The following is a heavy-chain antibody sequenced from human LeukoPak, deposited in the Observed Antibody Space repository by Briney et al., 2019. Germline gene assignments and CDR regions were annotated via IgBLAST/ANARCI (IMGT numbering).Heavy chain of an antibody. Sequence: GGSLRLSCAASGFTFSDYYMSWIRQTPGKGLEWVSYISSSGTTMEYADSVKGRFTISRDNAKDSLYLQMNSLGAEDTAVYYCAKGHTYGMIWGQGTLVAVSS. J-gene: IGHJ4*02. CDR1: GFTFSDYY. CDR3: AKGHTYGMI. CDR2: ISSSGTTM. D-gene: IGHD5-18*01. V-gene: IGHV3-11*01.